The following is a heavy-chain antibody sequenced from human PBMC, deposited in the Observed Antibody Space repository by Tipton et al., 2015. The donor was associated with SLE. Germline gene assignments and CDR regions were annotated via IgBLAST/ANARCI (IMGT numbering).Heavy chain of an antibody. D-gene: IGHD2-21*02. V-gene: IGHV4-59*11. Sequence: GLVKPSETLSLTCTVSGGSISSHFWTWIRQAPGKGLEWIGDIYYSGSTTYNPSLRSRVTISLDTSKNHFSLRLTSVTAADTAVYYCARVGDHRAGTAFDYWGQGTLVTVSS. CDR3: ARVGDHRAGTAFDY. J-gene: IGHJ4*02. CDR1: GGSISSHF. CDR2: IYYSGST.